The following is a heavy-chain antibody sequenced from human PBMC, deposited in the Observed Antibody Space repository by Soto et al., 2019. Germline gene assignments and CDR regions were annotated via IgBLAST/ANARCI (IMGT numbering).Heavy chain of an antibody. Sequence: SETLSLTCTVSGGSISSYYWSWIRQPPGKGLEWIGYIYYSGSTNYNPSLKSRVTISVDTSKNQFSLKLSSVTAADTAVYYCARFFYYDSSGYVDYWGQGTLVTVSS. D-gene: IGHD3-22*01. J-gene: IGHJ4*02. V-gene: IGHV4-59*08. CDR1: GGSISSYY. CDR2: IYYSGST. CDR3: ARFFYYDSSGYVDY.